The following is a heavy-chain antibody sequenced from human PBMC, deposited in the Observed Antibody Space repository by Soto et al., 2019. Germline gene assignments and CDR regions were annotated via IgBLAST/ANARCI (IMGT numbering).Heavy chain of an antibody. Sequence: GGSLRLSCAAPGFTFSSYAMSWVRQAPGKGLEWVSVITGSGRTTYYADSVKGRFTVSRDNPANMLYLQMNSLRAEDTATYYCARAVWNIYNYNYVDVWGEGTTVTVSS. J-gene: IGHJ6*03. CDR3: ARAVWNIYNYNYVDV. CDR1: GFTFSSYA. CDR2: ITGSGRTT. D-gene: IGHD1-1*01. V-gene: IGHV3-23*01.